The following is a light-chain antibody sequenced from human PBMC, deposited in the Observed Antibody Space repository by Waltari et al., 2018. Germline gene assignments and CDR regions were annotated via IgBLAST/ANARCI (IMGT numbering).Light chain of an antibody. J-gene: IGLJ1*01. CDR1: TPPVGSNP. CDR2: RNN. Sequence: QSVLTQPPPASGPPGQRVTISCSGTTPPVGSNPVNWYPQLPGAAPKLLMFRNNQRPSGVPDRFSGSKSGTSASLTISGLQAEDEADYYCTSYRRGSTLSVFGTGTEVTVL. CDR3: TSYRRGSTLSV. V-gene: IGLV1-44*01.